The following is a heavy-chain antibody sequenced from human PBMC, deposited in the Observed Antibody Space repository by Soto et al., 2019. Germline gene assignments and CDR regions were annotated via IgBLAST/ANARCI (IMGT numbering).Heavy chain of an antibody. CDR3: AKTARYSGGPPENYYMDV. CDR2: ISGRGDRT. Sequence: GGSLRLSCASSGFTFKNYPMRWFRQAPGEGLEWVSAISGRGDRTVYADSVRGRFTISRDNSKNTLYLQMNSLRAEDTATYYCAKTARYSGGPPENYYMDVWGEGTTVTVSS. D-gene: IGHD6-19*01. V-gene: IGHV3-23*01. J-gene: IGHJ6*03. CDR1: GFTFKNYP.